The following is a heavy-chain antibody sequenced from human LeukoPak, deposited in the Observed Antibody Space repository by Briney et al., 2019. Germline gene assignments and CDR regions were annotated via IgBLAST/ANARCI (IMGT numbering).Heavy chain of an antibody. CDR2: IYYSGST. V-gene: IGHV4-59*01. D-gene: IGHD6-19*01. J-gene: IGHJ3*02. Sequence: PSETLSLTCTVSGGSISSYYWSWIRQPLGKGLEWIGYIYYSGSTNYNPSLKSRVTISVDTSKNQFSLKLSSVTAADTAVYYCARGHSSGWYGAFDIWGQGTMVTVSS. CDR1: GGSISSYY. CDR3: ARGHSSGWYGAFDI.